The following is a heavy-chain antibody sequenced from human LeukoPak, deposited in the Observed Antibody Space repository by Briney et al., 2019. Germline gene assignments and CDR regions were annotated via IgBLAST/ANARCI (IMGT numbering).Heavy chain of an antibody. CDR3: ARRVYSSGNYYFDY. Sequence: PSETLSLTCTVSGGSISSYYWSWIRQPPGKGLEWIGYIYYSGSANYNPSLKSRVTISVDTSKNQFSLKLTSVTAADTAVYYCARRVYSSGNYYFDYWGQGTLVTVSS. V-gene: IGHV4-59*08. CDR1: GGSISSYY. D-gene: IGHD3-10*01. CDR2: IYYSGSA. J-gene: IGHJ4*02.